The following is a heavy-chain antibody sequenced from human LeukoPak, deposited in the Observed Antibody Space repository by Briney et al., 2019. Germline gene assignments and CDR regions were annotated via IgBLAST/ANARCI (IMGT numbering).Heavy chain of an antibody. CDR2: IWYDGSNK. V-gene: IGHV3-33*01. D-gene: IGHD6-19*01. J-gene: IGHJ6*02. CDR3: ARGESGWYYYYYGMDV. CDR1: GFTFSSYG. Sequence: GGSLRLSCAASGFTFSSYGMHWVRQAPGKGLESVAVIWYDGSNKYYADSVKGRFTISRDNSKNTLYLRMNSLRAEDTAVYYCARGESGWYYYYYGMDVWGQGTTVTVSS.